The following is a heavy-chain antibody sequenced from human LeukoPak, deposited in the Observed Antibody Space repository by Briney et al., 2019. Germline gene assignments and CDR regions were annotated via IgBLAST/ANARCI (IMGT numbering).Heavy chain of an antibody. Sequence: ASVKVSCKASGYTFTSYDINWVRQATGQGLEWMGWMNPNSGNTGYAQKFQGRVTITRNTSISTAYMELSSLRSEDTAVYYCARGGDYDFWSGYYPSRGYYYMDVWGKGTTVTVSS. CDR3: ARGGDYDFWSGYYPSRGYYYMDV. D-gene: IGHD3-3*01. J-gene: IGHJ6*03. V-gene: IGHV1-8*03. CDR1: GYTFTSYD. CDR2: MNPNSGNT.